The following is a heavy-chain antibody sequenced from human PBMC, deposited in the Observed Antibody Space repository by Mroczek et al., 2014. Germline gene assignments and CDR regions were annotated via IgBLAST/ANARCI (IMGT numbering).Heavy chain of an antibody. J-gene: IGHJ5*02. CDR3: ARRGRELHRTNWFDP. CDR1: GGSFSGYY. Sequence: QVQLQQWGAGLLKPSETLSLTCAVYGGSFSGYYWSWIRQPPGKGLEWIGEINHSGSTNYNPSLKSRVTISVDTSKNQFSLKLSSVTAADTAVYYCARRGRELHRTNWFDPWGQGTLVTVSS. CDR2: INHSGST. D-gene: IGHD1-26*01. V-gene: IGHV4-34*01.